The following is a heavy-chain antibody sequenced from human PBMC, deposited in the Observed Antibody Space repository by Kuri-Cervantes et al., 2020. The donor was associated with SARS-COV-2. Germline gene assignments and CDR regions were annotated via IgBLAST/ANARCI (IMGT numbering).Heavy chain of an antibody. Sequence: ASVKVSCKASGYTFTGYYMHWVRQAPGQGLEWMGWINPNSGGTNYAQKFQGWVTMTRDTSISTAYMELSRLRSDDTAVYYCATGMVRGLSQSYYYGMDVWGQGTTVTVSS. V-gene: IGHV1-2*04. CDR3: ATGMVRGLSQSYYYGMDV. CDR1: GYTFTGYY. D-gene: IGHD3-10*01. CDR2: INPNSGGT. J-gene: IGHJ6*02.